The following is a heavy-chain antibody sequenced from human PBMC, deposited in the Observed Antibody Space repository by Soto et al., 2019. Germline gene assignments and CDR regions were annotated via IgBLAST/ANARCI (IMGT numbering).Heavy chain of an antibody. CDR3: ARQGFGPLHGLVDV. CDR1: GGSISSYY. J-gene: IGHJ6*02. V-gene: IGHV4-59*08. CDR2: VHHSWGS. D-gene: IGHD3-10*01. Sequence: QVQLQESGPGLVKPSETLSLSCTVSGGSISSYYWSWFRQSPGKRMEWIGYVHHSWGSSYNPSLQSLVAISPDTSKSQFSLKVTSVTATDTDVYYCARQGFGPLHGLVDVWGQGTTVTVSS.